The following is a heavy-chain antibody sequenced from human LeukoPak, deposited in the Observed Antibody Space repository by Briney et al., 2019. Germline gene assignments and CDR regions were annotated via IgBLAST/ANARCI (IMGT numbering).Heavy chain of an antibody. Sequence: ETLSLTCTVSGASISSYYWSWIRHPPAKGLEWIGYIYYSRSTTYTPSLKSRVTISVDTSKNQFSLKLSSVTPADTAVYYCARGGYYGSGNDFRFDPWGQGTLVTVSS. J-gene: IGHJ5*02. V-gene: IGHV4-59*01. D-gene: IGHD3-10*01. CDR3: ARGGYYGSGNDFRFDP. CDR2: IYYSRST. CDR1: GASISSYY.